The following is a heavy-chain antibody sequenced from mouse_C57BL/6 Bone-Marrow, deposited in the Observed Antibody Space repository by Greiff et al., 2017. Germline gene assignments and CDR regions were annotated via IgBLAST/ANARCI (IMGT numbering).Heavy chain of an antibody. CDR2: IDPENGDT. CDR3: TLYYGKGFDV. D-gene: IGHD1-1*01. V-gene: IGHV14-4*01. J-gene: IGHJ1*03. CDR1: GFNIKDDY. Sequence: EVQLQQSGAELVRPGASVKLSCTASGFNIKDDYMPWVKQRPEQGLEWIGWIDPENGDTEYASKFQGKATITADTSSNTAYLQLSSLTSEDTAVYYCTLYYGKGFDVWGTGTTVTVSS.